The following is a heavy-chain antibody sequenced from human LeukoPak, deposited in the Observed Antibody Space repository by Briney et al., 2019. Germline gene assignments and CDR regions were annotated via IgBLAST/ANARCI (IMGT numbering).Heavy chain of an antibody. D-gene: IGHD3-10*01. Sequence: VASVKVSCKVSGYTLTELSMHWVRQAPGKGLEWMGGFDPEDGETIYAQKFQGRVTVTEDTSTDTAYMELSSLRSEDTAVYYCATVLSGNYYYYMDVWGKGTTVTVSS. J-gene: IGHJ6*03. CDR1: GYTLTELS. CDR3: ATVLSGNYYYYMDV. V-gene: IGHV1-24*01. CDR2: FDPEDGET.